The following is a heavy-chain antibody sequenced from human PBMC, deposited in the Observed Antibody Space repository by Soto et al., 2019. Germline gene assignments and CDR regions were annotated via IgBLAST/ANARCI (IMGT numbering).Heavy chain of an antibody. Sequence: EVQLVESGGGLVQPGGSLRLSCAASGFTFSSYWMHWVRKAPGKGLVCVSRINSDGSSTSYADSVKGRFTISRDNAKNTLYLQMNSLRAEDTAVYYCARDEAAQYYFDYWGQGTLVTVSS. V-gene: IGHV3-74*01. D-gene: IGHD6-13*01. J-gene: IGHJ4*02. CDR2: INSDGSST. CDR1: GFTFSSYW. CDR3: ARDEAAQYYFDY.